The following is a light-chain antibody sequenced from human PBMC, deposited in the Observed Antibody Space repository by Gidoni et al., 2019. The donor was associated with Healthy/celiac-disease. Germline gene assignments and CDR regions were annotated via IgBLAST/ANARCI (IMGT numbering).Light chain of an antibody. V-gene: IGKV1-33*01. CDR2: DAS. Sequence: IQMTQSPSSLSASVGDRVTITCQASQDISNYLNWYQQKPGKAPKLLIYDASNLETGVPSRFSGSGSGTDFTFTISSLQPEDIATYYCQQYDNLPRRFGQGTKLEIK. J-gene: IGKJ2*04. CDR3: QQYDNLPRR. CDR1: QDISNY.